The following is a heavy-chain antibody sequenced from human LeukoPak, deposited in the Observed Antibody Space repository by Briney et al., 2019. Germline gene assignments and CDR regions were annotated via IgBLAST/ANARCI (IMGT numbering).Heavy chain of an antibody. D-gene: IGHD6-13*01. CDR2: IYPGDSDT. V-gene: IGHV5-51*01. CDR1: GYRFTNYW. J-gene: IGHJ4*02. CDR3: ARLTSSWSFDY. Sequence: GESLKISCKGSGYRFTNYWIGWVRQMPGKGLEWMGIIYPGDSDTRYSPSFQGQVTISVDKSISTAHLQWSGLKASDTAMYYCARLTSSWSFDYWGQGTLVTVSS.